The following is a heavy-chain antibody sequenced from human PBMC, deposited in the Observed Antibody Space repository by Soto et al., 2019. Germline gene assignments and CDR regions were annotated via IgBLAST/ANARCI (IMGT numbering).Heavy chain of an antibody. Sequence: QVQLQQWGAGLLKPSETLSLTCAVYGGSFSGYYWSWIRQPPGKGLEWIGEINHSGSTNYNPSLTSRVTISVDTSKNQSSLKLSSVTAADTAVYCCARGRYIVEVPAAPVRYYMDVWGKGPTVTVSS. J-gene: IGHJ6*03. CDR1: GGSFSGYY. V-gene: IGHV4-34*01. CDR2: INHSGST. CDR3: ARGRYIVEVPAAPVRYYMDV. D-gene: IGHD2-2*01.